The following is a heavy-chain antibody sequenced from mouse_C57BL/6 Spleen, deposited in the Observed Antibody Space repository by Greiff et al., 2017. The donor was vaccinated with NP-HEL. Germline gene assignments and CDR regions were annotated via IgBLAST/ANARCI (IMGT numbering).Heavy chain of an antibody. Sequence: VKLQESGPELVKPGASVKISCKASGYAFSSSWMNWVKQRPGKGLEWIGRIYPGDGDTNYNGKFKGKATLTADKSSSTAYMQLSSLTSEDSAVYFCADLRGLYFDYWGQGTTLTVSS. CDR1: GYAFSSSW. CDR3: ADLRGLYFDY. CDR2: IYPGDGDT. J-gene: IGHJ2*01. D-gene: IGHD3-1*01. V-gene: IGHV1-82*01.